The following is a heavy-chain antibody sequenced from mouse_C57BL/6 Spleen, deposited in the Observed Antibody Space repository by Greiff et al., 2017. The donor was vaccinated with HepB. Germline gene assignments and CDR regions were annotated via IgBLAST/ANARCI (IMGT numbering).Heavy chain of an antibody. Sequence: QVHVKQSGAELVKPGASVKISCKASGYAFSSYWMNWVKQRPGKGLEWIGQIYPGDGDTNYNGKFKGKATLTADKSSSTAYMQLSSLTSEDSAVYFCARRGDSSGFDYWGQGTTLTVSS. D-gene: IGHD3-2*02. CDR2: IYPGDGDT. CDR1: GYAFSSYW. J-gene: IGHJ2*01. CDR3: ARRGDSSGFDY. V-gene: IGHV1-80*01.